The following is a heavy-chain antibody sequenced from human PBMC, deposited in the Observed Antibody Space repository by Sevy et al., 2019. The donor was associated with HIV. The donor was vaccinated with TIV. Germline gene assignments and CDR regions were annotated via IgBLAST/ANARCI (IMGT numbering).Heavy chain of an antibody. CDR1: GFTFSNFG. D-gene: IGHD6-13*01. V-gene: IGHV3-30*02. CDR3: AKDLAGPGRRYFDY. Sequence: GGSLRLSCTASGFTFSNFGMHWVRQVPGKGLEWVTFILYDGSDKYYAASVKGRFTISRDDSKNTLYLQMDSLRPEDTAIYYCAKDLAGPGRRYFDYWGQGTLVTVSS. CDR2: ILYDGSDK. J-gene: IGHJ4*02.